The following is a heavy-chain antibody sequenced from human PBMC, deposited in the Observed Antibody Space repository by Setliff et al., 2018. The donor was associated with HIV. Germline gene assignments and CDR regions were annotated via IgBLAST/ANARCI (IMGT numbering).Heavy chain of an antibody. CDR3: ARDLRNSKTLFGVLNFVFDL. J-gene: IGHJ4*02. D-gene: IGHD3-3*01. V-gene: IGHV1-2*02. CDR2: INPQTGGT. Sequence: ASVKVSCKASGYTLSSHYIHWVRQAPGHRPEWVGWINPQTGGTNFAQKFQGRITMTSDTSVNTVFIELSRLKSDDTALYYCARDLRNSKTLFGVLNFVFDLWGQGTLVTVSS. CDR1: GYTLSSHY.